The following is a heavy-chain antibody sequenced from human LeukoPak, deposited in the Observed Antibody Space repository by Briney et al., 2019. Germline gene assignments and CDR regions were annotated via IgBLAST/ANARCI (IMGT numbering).Heavy chain of an antibody. CDR2: IEAKAHGWTT. V-gene: IGHV3-15*07. J-gene: IGHJ4*02. Sequence: PGGSLSLPCEASSYTFSDAWMNWVRQAPGKGLEWVGRIEAKAHGWTTNYAARVKGRSTISRDDSKNTLYLLMGSLKTEDTAVYYCSTDPFYDSAGFAFWGQGTLVTVSS. CDR3: STDPFYDSAGFAF. CDR1: SYTFSDAW. D-gene: IGHD3-22*01.